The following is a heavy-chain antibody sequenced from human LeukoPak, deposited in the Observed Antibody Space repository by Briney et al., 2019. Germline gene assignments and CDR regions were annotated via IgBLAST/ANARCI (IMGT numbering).Heavy chain of an antibody. J-gene: IGHJ4*02. Sequence: GGSLRLSCAASGFTFSSYSMNWVRQAPGKGLEWVSSISSSSSYIYYADSVKGRFTISRDNAKNSLYLQMNSLRAEDTAVYYCARDGGRDGYNFGYWGQGTLVTVSS. CDR2: ISSSSSYI. D-gene: IGHD5-24*01. CDR1: GFTFSSYS. CDR3: ARDGGRDGYNFGY. V-gene: IGHV3-21*01.